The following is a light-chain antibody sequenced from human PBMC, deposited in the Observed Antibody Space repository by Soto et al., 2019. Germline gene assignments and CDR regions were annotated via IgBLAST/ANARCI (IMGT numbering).Light chain of an antibody. J-gene: IGLJ3*02. CDR2: DVS. CDR1: SSDVGGYNY. CDR3: SSYTSSSTRL. V-gene: IGLV2-14*01. Sequence: QSVLTQPASVSGSPGQSITISCTGTSSDVGGYNYVSWYQQYPGKAPKVMIFDVSNRPSGVSDRFSGSKSGNTAFLTISGLQAEDEAEYYCSSYTSSSTRLFGGGTKVTVL.